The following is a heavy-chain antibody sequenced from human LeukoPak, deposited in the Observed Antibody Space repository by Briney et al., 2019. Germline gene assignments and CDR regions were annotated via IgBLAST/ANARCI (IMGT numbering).Heavy chain of an antibody. D-gene: IGHD6-13*01. CDR2: MNPNSGNT. Sequence: ASVKVSCKASGYTFTSYDINWVRQATGQGLERMGWMNPNSGNTGYAQKFQGRVTITRNTSISTAYMELSSLRSEDTAVYYCARVGQQLALDYWGQGTLVTVSS. V-gene: IGHV1-8*03. CDR3: ARVGQQLALDY. J-gene: IGHJ4*02. CDR1: GYTFTSYD.